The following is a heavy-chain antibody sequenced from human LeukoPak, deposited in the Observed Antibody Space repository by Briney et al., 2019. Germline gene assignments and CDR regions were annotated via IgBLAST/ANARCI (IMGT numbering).Heavy chain of an antibody. J-gene: IGHJ3*02. D-gene: IGHD3-22*01. CDR1: GGSISSGDYY. V-gene: IGHV4-30-4*08. CDR2: IYYSGST. CDR3: ARRGDSSGNDAFDI. Sequence: SETLSLTCTVSGGSISSGDYYWSWIRQPPGKGLEWIGYIYYSGSTYYNPSLKSRVTISVDTSKNQFTLKLSSVTAADTAVYYCARRGDSSGNDAFDIWGQGTMVTVSS.